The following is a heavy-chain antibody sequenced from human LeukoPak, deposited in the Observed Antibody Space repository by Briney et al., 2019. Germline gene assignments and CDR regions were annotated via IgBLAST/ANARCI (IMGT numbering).Heavy chain of an antibody. Sequence: GGSLRLSCTASGFIFSNNYMSWIRQAPGKGLEWVSYISSSGSTIYYADSVKGRFTISRDNAQNSVYLQMNSLRAEDTAVYYCARGRFRYSSSWYFDPWGQGTLVTVSS. CDR3: ARGRFRYSSSWYFDP. CDR1: GFIFSNNY. J-gene: IGHJ5*02. D-gene: IGHD6-13*01. CDR2: ISSSGSTI. V-gene: IGHV3-11*04.